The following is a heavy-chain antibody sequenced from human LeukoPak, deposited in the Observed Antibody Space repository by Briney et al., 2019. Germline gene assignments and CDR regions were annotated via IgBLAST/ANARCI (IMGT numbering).Heavy chain of an antibody. J-gene: IGHJ6*02. CDR2: ISAYNGNT. CDR1: GYTFTSYG. CDR3: ARDRGEQPLVRVYYYYYGMDV. Sequence: EASVKVSCKASGYTFTSYGISWVRQAPGQGLEWMGWISAYNGNTNYAQKLQGRVTMTTDTSTSTAYMELRSLRSDDTAVYYCARDRGEQPLVRVYYYYYGMDVWGQGTTVTVSS. D-gene: IGHD6-13*01. V-gene: IGHV1-18*01.